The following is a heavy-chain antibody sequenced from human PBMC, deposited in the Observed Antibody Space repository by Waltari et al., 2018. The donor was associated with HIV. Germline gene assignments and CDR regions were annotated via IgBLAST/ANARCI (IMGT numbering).Heavy chain of an antibody. CDR2: IRSDTDTI. V-gene: IGHV3-11*01. Sequence: QVQLVASGGGLVNLGGSRCPSCARLGFTSVDFYRPWIRQGPGKGLEWVSYIRSDTDTIYYADSVKGRFTISRDNAKNSLYLQMNRLSVEDTAVYYCARLKYSSGFFDYWGQGALVTVSS. CDR1: GFTSVDFY. D-gene: IGHD6-19*01. CDR3: ARLKYSSGFFDY. J-gene: IGHJ4*02.